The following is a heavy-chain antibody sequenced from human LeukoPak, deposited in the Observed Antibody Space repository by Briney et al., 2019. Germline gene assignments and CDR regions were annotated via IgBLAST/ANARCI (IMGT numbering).Heavy chain of an antibody. CDR2: INPNSGGT. V-gene: IGHV1-2*02. J-gene: IGHJ6*02. CDR3: AREYYYDSSGYSVDYYYYGMDV. CDR1: GYTFTHYF. Sequence: SVQVSCQTSGYTFTHYFVHWVRQAPGQGLEWMGWINPNSGGTEYAQKFLGRVTMTRDTSISTAYMELSRLRSDDTAVYFCAREYYYDSSGYSVDYYYYGMDVWGQGTTVTASS. D-gene: IGHD3-22*01.